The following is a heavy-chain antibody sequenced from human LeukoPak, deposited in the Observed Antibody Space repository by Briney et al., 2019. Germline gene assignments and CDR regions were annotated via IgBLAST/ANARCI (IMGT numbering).Heavy chain of an antibody. CDR2: ISSNGGST. CDR1: GFTFSSYA. J-gene: IGHJ4*02. V-gene: IGHV3-64*04. D-gene: IGHD6-25*01. CDR3: ARDTISGHFDY. Sequence: GGSLRLSCGASGFTFSSYAMHWVRQAPGKGLEYVSAISSNGGSTYYADSVKGRFTISRDNSKNTLYLQMNSLRAEDTAVYYCARDTISGHFDYWGQGTLVTVSS.